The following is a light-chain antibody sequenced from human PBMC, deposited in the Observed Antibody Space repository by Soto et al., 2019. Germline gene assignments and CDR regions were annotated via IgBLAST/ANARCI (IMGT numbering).Light chain of an antibody. Sequence: DIVMTQSPDSLAVSLGERATINCKSTQSVLYSSNNKNYLAWYQQKPGQPPKLLIYWASTRGSGVPDRFSGSGSGTDFTLTISSLQAEDVSVYYCQQYLSPPPTFGQGTKLEIK. V-gene: IGKV4-1*01. J-gene: IGKJ2*01. CDR2: WAS. CDR1: QSVLYSSNNKNY. CDR3: QQYLSPPPT.